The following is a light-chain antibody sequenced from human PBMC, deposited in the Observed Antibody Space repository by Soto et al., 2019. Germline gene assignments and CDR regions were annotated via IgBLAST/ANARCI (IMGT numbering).Light chain of an antibody. Sequence: QSALTQPASVSGSPGQSITISCTGTSSDVGGYNYVSWYQQHPGKVPKLMIFEVSNRPSGVSSRFSGSKSGNTASLTISGLQAEDEADYYCISCTTNSTRVFGGGTKLTVL. CDR1: SSDVGGYNY. J-gene: IGLJ3*02. V-gene: IGLV2-14*01. CDR2: EVS. CDR3: ISCTTNSTRV.